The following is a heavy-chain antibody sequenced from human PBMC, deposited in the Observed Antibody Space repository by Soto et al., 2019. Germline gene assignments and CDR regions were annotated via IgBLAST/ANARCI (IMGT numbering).Heavy chain of an antibody. Sequence: PSETLSLTCTVSCGSINSGDYYWSRIRQPPGKGLEWIGYVYYSGSTSYNPSLKSRVIMSLDTSKNEFSLRLSSVTAADTAVYYCARDQTSGASGHHWFDRWGQGTLVTVSS. CDR3: ARDQTSGASGHHWFDR. D-gene: IGHD3-10*01. CDR1: CGSINSGDYY. J-gene: IGHJ5*02. V-gene: IGHV4-30-4*01. CDR2: VYYSGST.